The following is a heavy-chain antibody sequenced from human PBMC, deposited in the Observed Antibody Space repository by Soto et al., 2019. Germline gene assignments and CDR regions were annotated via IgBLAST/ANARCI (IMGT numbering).Heavy chain of an antibody. CDR3: AKGIYSYGYNSFDY. CDR1: GVTVCSSV. CDR2: ISGSGDST. D-gene: IGHD5-18*01. Sequence: PGGSLRLCCAASGVTVCSSVMGGARQTPGKGLEWVSAISGSGDSTYDADSVKGRFTISRDNSKNTLYLQMNSLRAEDTAVYYCAKGIYSYGYNSFDYWSQGTLVTVSS. J-gene: IGHJ4*02. V-gene: IGHV3-23*01.